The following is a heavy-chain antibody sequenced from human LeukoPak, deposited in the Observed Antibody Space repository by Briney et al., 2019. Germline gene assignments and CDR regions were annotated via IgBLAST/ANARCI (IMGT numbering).Heavy chain of an antibody. CDR3: ARRQASSWFFDY. V-gene: IGHV3-11*01. J-gene: IGHJ4*02. D-gene: IGHD6-13*01. CDR1: GFTFSDYY. Sequence: GGSLRLSCAASGFTFSDYYMSWIRRAPGKWLEWVSYISSSGSTIYYADSVKGRFTISRDNAKNSLYLQMNSLRAEETAVYYCARRQASSWFFDYWGQGTLVTVSS. CDR2: ISSSGSTI.